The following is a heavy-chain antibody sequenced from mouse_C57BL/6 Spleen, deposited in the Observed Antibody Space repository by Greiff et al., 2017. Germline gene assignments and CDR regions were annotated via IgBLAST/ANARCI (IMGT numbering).Heavy chain of an antibody. V-gene: IGHV1-55*01. J-gene: IGHJ3*01. CDR2: IYPGSGST. CDR3: ARDWDVPQCAY. Sequence: QVQLQQPGAELVQPGASVKMSCKASGYTFTSYWITWVKQRPGQGLEWIGDIYPGSGSTKYNEKFKSKATLTVDTSSSTAYMQLSSLTSEDSAVYYCARDWDVPQCAYWGQGTLVTVSA. CDR1: GYTFTSYW. D-gene: IGHD4-1*01.